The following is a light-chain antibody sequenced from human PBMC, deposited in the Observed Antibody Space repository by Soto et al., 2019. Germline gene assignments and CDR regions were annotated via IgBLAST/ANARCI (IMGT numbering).Light chain of an antibody. J-gene: IGKJ1*01. CDR1: QSISSW. CDR2: GAS. V-gene: IGKV3-15*01. CDR3: QQYNNWPRT. Sequence: MPVSPSTLYASVGDRVTITCRASQSISSWLAWYQQKPGKAPSLLIYGASTRATGIPARFSGSGSGTDFTLTISSLQSEDFAVYYCQQYNNWPRTFGQGTKV.